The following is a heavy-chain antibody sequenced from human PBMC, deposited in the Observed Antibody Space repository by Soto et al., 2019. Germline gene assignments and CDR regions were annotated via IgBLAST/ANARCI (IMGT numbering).Heavy chain of an antibody. CDR3: AKRRLLGYDSSGYYYDY. CDR2: ISGSGGST. J-gene: IGHJ4*02. Sequence: QPGGSLRLSCAASGFTFSSYAMSWVRQAPGKGLEWVSAISGSGGSTYHADSVKGRFTISRDNSKNTLYLQMNSLRAEDTAVYYCAKRRLLGYDSSGYYYDYWGQGTLVTVSS. D-gene: IGHD3-22*01. V-gene: IGHV3-23*01. CDR1: GFTFSSYA.